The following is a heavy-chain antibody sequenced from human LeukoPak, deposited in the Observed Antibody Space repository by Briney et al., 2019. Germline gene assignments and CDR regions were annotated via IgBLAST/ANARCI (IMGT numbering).Heavy chain of an antibody. J-gene: IGHJ4*02. V-gene: IGHV3-66*01. CDR3: AREGYFDSSGPSG. Sequence: GGSLRLSCAASGFTVSSNYMSWVRQAPGKGLEWVSLIYSGGSTYCADSVKGRFTISGDNSKNTLYLQMNSLRAEDTAVYYCAREGYFDSSGPSGWGQGTLVTVSS. CDR1: GFTVSSNY. D-gene: IGHD3-22*01. CDR2: IYSGGST.